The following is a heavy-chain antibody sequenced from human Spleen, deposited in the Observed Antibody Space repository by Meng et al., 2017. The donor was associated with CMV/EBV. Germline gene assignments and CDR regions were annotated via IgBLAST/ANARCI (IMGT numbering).Heavy chain of an antibody. CDR1: GGTFSSYT. CDR2: IIPIFGTA. D-gene: IGHD6-19*01. Sequence: SVKVSCKASGGTFSSYTISWVRQAPGQGLEWMGRIIPIFGTANYAQKFQGRVTITTDESTSTAYMELSSLRSEDTAVYYCAREDSSPAGYYFDYWGQGTLVTVSS. V-gene: IGHV1-69*05. CDR3: AREDSSPAGYYFDY. J-gene: IGHJ4*02.